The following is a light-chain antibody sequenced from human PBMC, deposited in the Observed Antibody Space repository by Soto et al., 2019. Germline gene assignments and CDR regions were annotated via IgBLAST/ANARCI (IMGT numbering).Light chain of an antibody. Sequence: DIQMTQSPSSLSASVGDRVTITCRASQGISNYLAWYQQKPGKVPKLLIYAASTLQSGVPSRCSGSRSGTDLTLTISSLEPEDFAVYYCQQRSTWPRWTVGPGTKVDIK. V-gene: IGKV1-27*01. CDR2: AAS. CDR1: QGISNY. CDR3: QQRSTWPRWT. J-gene: IGKJ1*01.